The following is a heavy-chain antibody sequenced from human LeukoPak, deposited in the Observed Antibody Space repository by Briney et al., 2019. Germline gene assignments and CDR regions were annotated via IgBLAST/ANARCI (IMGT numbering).Heavy chain of an antibody. Sequence: SETLSLTCAVYGGSFSGYYWSWIRQPPGKGLEWIGEINHSGSTNHNPSLKSRVTISVDTSKNQFSLKLSSVTAADTAVYYCARRRFLEWLLSYYYYMDVWGKGTTVTVSS. V-gene: IGHV4-34*01. CDR3: ARRRFLEWLLSYYYYMDV. CDR1: GGSFSGYY. J-gene: IGHJ6*03. CDR2: INHSGST. D-gene: IGHD3-3*01.